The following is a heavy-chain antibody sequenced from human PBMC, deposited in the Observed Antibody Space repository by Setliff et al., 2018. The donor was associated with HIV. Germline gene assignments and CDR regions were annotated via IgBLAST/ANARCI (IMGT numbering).Heavy chain of an antibody. V-gene: IGHV4-39*07. J-gene: IGHJ4*02. CDR1: GGPISSSSYY. D-gene: IGHD6-6*01. CDR3: ARVIWIAARPYYFDY. Sequence: KTSETLYLTCTVSGGPISSSSYYWGWIRQHPGKGLEWIGSIYYSGSTYYNPSLKSRVTISVDTTKNQFSMKLNSVTAADTAVYYCARVIWIAARPYYFDYWGQGTLVTVS. CDR2: IYYSGST.